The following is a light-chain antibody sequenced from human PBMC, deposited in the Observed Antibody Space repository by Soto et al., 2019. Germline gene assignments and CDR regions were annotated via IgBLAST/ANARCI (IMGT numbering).Light chain of an antibody. J-gene: IGKJ2*01. Sequence: EIVLTQSPGTLSLSPGERATLSCRASQSVSSNYLAWYQHKPGQTPRLLLYGASSRATGIPDRFSGSGSGTDFALTMSRLEPEDFAVSYCQQFDRSPYTVAQGTKLAI. V-gene: IGKV3-20*01. CDR2: GAS. CDR3: QQFDRSPYT. CDR1: QSVSSNY.